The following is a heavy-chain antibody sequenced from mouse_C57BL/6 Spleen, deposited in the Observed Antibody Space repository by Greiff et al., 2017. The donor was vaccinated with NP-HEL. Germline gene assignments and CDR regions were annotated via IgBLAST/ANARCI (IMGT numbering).Heavy chain of an antibody. Sequence: VQLQQPGAELVKPGASVKLSCKASGYTFTSYWMQWVKQRPGQGLEWIGEIDPSDGYTNYNQKFKGKATLTVDTSSSTAYMQLSSLTSEDSAVYYYARYYTFMDCWGQGTSVTVSS. CDR3: ARYYTFMDC. CDR1: GYTFTSYW. J-gene: IGHJ4*01. CDR2: IDPSDGYT. D-gene: IGHD2-12*01. V-gene: IGHV1-50*01.